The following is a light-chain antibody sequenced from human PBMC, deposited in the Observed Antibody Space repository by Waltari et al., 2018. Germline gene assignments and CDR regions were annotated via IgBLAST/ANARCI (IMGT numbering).Light chain of an antibody. V-gene: IGKV3-11*01. CDR3: QQRHAWPIT. Sequence: EIVLTQSPGSLSLSPGESVTLSCRASQNIHSFLAWFQQKPGQAPRLLIFAASTRATGVPPMFSGSGSGTDFTLTISSLAPEDFATYYCQQRHAWPITFGGGTKLEIK. J-gene: IGKJ4*01. CDR2: AAS. CDR1: QNIHSF.